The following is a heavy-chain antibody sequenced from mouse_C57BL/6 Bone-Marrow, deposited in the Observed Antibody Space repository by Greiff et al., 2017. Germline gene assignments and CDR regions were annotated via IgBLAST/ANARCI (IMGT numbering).Heavy chain of an antibody. Sequence: VQLQQPGAELVKPGASVKLSCKASGYTFTSYWMHWVKQRPGQGLEWIGMIHPNSGSTNYNEKFKIKATLTVDKSSSTAYMQLSSLTSEDSAVYYCARWGGLYYFDYWGQGTTLTVSS. J-gene: IGHJ2*01. V-gene: IGHV1-64*01. CDR2: IHPNSGST. CDR3: ARWGGLYYFDY. CDR1: GYTFTSYW. D-gene: IGHD3-3*01.